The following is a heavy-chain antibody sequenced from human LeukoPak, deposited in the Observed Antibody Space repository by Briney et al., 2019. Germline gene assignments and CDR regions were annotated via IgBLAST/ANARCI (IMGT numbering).Heavy chain of an antibody. CDR1: GFSFSNYG. J-gene: IGHJ4*02. CDR2: ISSSSSTI. CDR3: AREGTTVTSPFDY. D-gene: IGHD4-11*01. V-gene: IGHV3-48*01. Sequence: GGSLRLSCSTSGFSFSNYGMHWVRQAPGKGLEWVSYISSSSSTIYYADSVKGRFTISRDNAKNSLYLQMNSLRAEDTAVYYCAREGTTVTSPFDYWGQGTLVTVSS.